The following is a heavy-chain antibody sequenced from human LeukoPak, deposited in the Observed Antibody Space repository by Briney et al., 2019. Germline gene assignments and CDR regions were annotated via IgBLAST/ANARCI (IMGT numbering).Heavy chain of an antibody. D-gene: IGHD6-19*01. Sequence: ASETLSLTCTGSGGSISSYYWSWIRQPPGKGLEWIGYIYYSGSTNYNPSLKSRVTISVDTSKNQFSLKLSSVTAADTAVYYCARSWAGTSGIDYWGQGTLVTVSS. V-gene: IGHV4-59*01. CDR2: IYYSGST. J-gene: IGHJ4*02. CDR1: GGSISSYY. CDR3: ARSWAGTSGIDY.